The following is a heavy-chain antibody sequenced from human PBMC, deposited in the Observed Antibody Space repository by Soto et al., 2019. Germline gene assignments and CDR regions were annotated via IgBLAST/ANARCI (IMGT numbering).Heavy chain of an antibody. D-gene: IGHD4-17*01. Sequence: SETLSLTCTVSGGSISSYYWSWIRQPPGKGLEWIGYIYYSGSTNYNPSLKSRVTISVDTSKNQFSLKLSSVTAADTAVYYCASGIINDYGDSAYFDYWGQGTLVTVPS. J-gene: IGHJ4*02. CDR2: IYYSGST. V-gene: IGHV4-59*08. CDR1: GGSISSYY. CDR3: ASGIINDYGDSAYFDY.